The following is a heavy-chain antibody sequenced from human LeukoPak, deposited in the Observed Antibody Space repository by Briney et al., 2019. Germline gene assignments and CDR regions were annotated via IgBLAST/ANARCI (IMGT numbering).Heavy chain of an antibody. J-gene: IGHJ4*02. CDR1: GFTFSSYG. CDR3: AGGRDYYDNSPPDY. V-gene: IGHV3-30*02. Sequence: GGSLRLSCAASGFTFSSYGMHWVRQAPGKGLEWVAFIRYDGSNKYYADSVKGRFTISRDNSKNTLYLQKNSLRAEDTAVYYCAGGRDYYDNSPPDYWGQGTLVTVSS. D-gene: IGHD3-22*01. CDR2: IRYDGSNK.